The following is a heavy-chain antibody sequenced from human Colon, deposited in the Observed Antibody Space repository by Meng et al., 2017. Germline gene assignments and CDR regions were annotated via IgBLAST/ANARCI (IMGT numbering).Heavy chain of an antibody. CDR2: IIPAFGTT. J-gene: IGHJ5*02. V-gene: IGHV1-69*01. Sequence: VQAGDAVKKPGSSVKVSCKASGGTFSGFAMAWLRQAPGQGLEWMGGIIPAFGTTTIARQFEGRLTITADEATSTAYMELSSLTSDDTAVYYCARRPPDYGDYNWFDPWGQGTLVTVSS. CDR1: GGTFSGFA. D-gene: IGHD4-17*01. CDR3: ARRPPDYGDYNWFDP.